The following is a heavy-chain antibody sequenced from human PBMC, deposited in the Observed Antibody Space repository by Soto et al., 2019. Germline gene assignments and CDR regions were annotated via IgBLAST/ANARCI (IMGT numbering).Heavy chain of an antibody. J-gene: IGHJ3*02. Sequence: QLVESGGGLIQPGGSLRLSCAASGFTFSSYSMSWVRQPPGKGLEWLSYIDTSGTAMYYADSVEGRFAISRDNAKSSLYLQVNSLRDEDTDVYYCARAKLTGDTWEAFDIWGQGTMVTVSP. V-gene: IGHV3-48*02. D-gene: IGHD1-26*01. CDR3: ARAKLTGDTWEAFDI. CDR2: IDTSGTAM. CDR1: GFTFSSYS.